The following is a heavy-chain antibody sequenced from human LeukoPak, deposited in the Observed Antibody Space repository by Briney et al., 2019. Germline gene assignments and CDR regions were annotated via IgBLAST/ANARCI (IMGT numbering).Heavy chain of an antibody. CDR2: IYYSGST. Sequence: SETLSLTCTVSGGSINSTNYYWGWIRQPPGKGLEWIGSIYYSGSTYYNPSLRSRVTISVDTSRNQFSLKLTSVTAADTAVYYCARHSSGYPYYFDYWGQGTLVTVSS. CDR3: ARHSSGYPYYFDY. CDR1: GGSINSTNYY. V-gene: IGHV4-39*01. D-gene: IGHD3-22*01. J-gene: IGHJ4*02.